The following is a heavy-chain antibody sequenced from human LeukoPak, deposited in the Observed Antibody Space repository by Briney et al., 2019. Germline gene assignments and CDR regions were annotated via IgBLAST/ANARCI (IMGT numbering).Heavy chain of an antibody. J-gene: IGHJ4*02. D-gene: IGHD3-3*01. Sequence: SQTLSLTCTVSGGSISSGDYYWSWIRQPPGKGLEWIGYIYYSGSTYYNPSLKSRVTISVDTSKNQFSLKLSSVTAADTAVYYCARTRTYYDLWSGYRDFDYWGQGTLVTVSS. CDR2: IYYSGST. CDR3: ARTRTYYDLWSGYRDFDY. CDR1: GGSISSGDYY. V-gene: IGHV4-30-4*08.